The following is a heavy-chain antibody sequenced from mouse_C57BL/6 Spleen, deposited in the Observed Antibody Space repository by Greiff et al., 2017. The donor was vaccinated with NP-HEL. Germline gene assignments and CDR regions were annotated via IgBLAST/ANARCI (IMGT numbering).Heavy chain of an antibody. D-gene: IGHD1-1*01. CDR2: IDPSDSET. CDR3: ARDYYGSSYHFDV. Sequence: QVQLKQPGAELVRPGSSVKLSCKASGYTFTSYWMHWVKQRPIQGLEWIGNIDPSDSETHYNQKFKDKATLTVDKSSSTAYMQLSSLTSEDSAVYYCARDYYGSSYHFDVWGTGTTVTVSS. J-gene: IGHJ1*03. CDR1: GYTFTSYW. V-gene: IGHV1-52*01.